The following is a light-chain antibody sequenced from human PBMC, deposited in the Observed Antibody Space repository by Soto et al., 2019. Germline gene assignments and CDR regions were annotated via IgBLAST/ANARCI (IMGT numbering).Light chain of an antibody. CDR1: ESISSW. CDR2: KAS. CDR3: QQYNSDSQT. V-gene: IGKV1-5*03. Sequence: IQIPQPPTTLSAAAGNRINITYRASESISSWLAWYQQKPGKAPKLLIYKASTLESGVPSRFSGSGSGTEFTLTISSLQPDDFATYYCQQYNSDSQTFGQGTKVDIK. J-gene: IGKJ1*01.